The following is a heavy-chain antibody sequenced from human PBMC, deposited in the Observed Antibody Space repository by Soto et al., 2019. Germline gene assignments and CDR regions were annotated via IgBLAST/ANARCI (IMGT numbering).Heavy chain of an antibody. CDR1: GFTFSSYG. CDR2: ISYDGSNK. J-gene: IGHJ4*02. CDR3: AKEYYDILTGYQNTIDY. V-gene: IGHV3-30*18. Sequence: SGGSLRLSCAASGFTFSSYGMHWVRQAPGKGLEWVAVISYDGSNKYYADSVKGRFTISRDNSKNTLYLQMNSLRAEDTAVYYCAKEYYDILTGYQNTIDYWGQGTLVTVSS. D-gene: IGHD3-9*01.